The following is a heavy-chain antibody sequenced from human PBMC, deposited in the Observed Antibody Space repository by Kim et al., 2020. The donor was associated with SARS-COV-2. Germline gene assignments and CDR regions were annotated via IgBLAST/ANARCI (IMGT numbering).Heavy chain of an antibody. CDR1: GFTFSSYW. Sequence: GGSLRLSCAASGFTFSSYWMHWVRQVPGKGLVWVSRIYSDGSSTNYADSVKGRFTVSRDNAKNTLYLQMNSLRAEDTAVYYCTRGGSTYADYWGQGTLVTVSS. D-gene: IGHD3-16*01. V-gene: IGHV3-74*01. CDR2: IYSDGSST. CDR3: TRGGSTYADY. J-gene: IGHJ4*02.